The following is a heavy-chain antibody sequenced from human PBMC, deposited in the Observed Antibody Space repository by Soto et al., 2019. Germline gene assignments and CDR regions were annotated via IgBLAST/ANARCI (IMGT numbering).Heavy chain of an antibody. V-gene: IGHV5-10-1*01. CDR2: IDPSDSYT. Sequence: GESLKISCKGSGYNFTAFWIHWVRQMPGKGLEWLGKIDPSDSYTNYSPSFEGHVTISTDNSITTAYLQWSSLRASDTALYFCARVHKNWFDSWAQGTMVTVSS. J-gene: IGHJ5*01. CDR1: GYNFTAFW. CDR3: ARVHKNWFDS.